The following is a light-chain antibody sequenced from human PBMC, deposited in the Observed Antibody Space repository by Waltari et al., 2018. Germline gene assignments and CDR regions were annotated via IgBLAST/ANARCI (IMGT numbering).Light chain of an antibody. V-gene: IGKV1-27*01. CDR1: QDIEND. CDR2: AVS. Sequence: DVQMTQSPSSLSAYVGDRVTIPCRASQDIENDLAWYQQTPGRPPKLLMYAVSTLQSGVPSRFSGSGSGTDFTLTISSLQPEDFATYYCQKYDTAPWTFGQGTKVEIK. CDR3: QKYDTAPWT. J-gene: IGKJ1*01.